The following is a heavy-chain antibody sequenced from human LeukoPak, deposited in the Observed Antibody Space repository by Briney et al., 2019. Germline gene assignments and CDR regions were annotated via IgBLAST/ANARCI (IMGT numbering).Heavy chain of an antibody. J-gene: IGHJ3*02. Sequence: GGSLRLSCAPSVFTFSSYWMHCVRQAPGKGLVWVSRINSDGSGTTYADSVKGRFTISRDNAKNTLYLHMNSLRAEDTAVYYCASALYYYDSSAYPQGAFDSWGQRTMVTVSS. CDR2: INSDGSGT. CDR1: VFTFSSYW. V-gene: IGHV3-74*01. CDR3: ASALYYYDSSAYPQGAFDS. D-gene: IGHD3-22*01.